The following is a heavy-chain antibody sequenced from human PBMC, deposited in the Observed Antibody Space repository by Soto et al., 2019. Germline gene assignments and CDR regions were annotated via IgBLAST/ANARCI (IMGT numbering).Heavy chain of an antibody. J-gene: IGHJ4*02. CDR1: GFIFSDYA. CDR3: AKARHSTSWYGVEADF. V-gene: IGHV3-30*09. CDR2: ISYGGDNK. Sequence: QVQLVESGGGVVQPGRSLRLSCAASGFIFSDYAMHWVRQAPGKGLEWVAVISYGGDNKYYADSVRGRFAISRDNLKNTLYLQMNSLNPEDTAVYYCAKARHSTSWYGVEADFWGQGTLVTVSS. D-gene: IGHD6-13*01.